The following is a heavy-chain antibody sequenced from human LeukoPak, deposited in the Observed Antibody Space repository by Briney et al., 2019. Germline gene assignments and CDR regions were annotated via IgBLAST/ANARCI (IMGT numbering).Heavy chain of an antibody. D-gene: IGHD6-25*01. CDR2: IYPGDSDT. CDR3: ARLLAAPYYINF. Sequence: GESLKISCKGSGYSFTNYWIAWVRQMPGKGLEWMGIIYPGDSDTRYSPSFQGQVSISVDTSIDTAYLQWSSVKASDTAMYYCARLLAAPYYINFWGQGTLVTVSS. J-gene: IGHJ4*02. CDR1: GYSFTNYW. V-gene: IGHV5-51*01.